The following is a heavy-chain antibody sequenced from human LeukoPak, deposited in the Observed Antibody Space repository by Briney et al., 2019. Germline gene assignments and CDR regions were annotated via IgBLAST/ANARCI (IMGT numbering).Heavy chain of an antibody. CDR1: AFTFSSYW. V-gene: IGHV3-74*01. J-gene: IGHJ4*02. D-gene: IGHD3-16*02. CDR2: INTNGTST. Sequence: GGSLRLSCAASAFTFSSYWMYWVRQAPGKGLVWVSRINTNGTSTSYADSVKGRFTISRDNAKNTLYLQMNSLRPEDTAVYYCALSRTLDYWGQGTLVTVSS. CDR3: ALSRTLDY.